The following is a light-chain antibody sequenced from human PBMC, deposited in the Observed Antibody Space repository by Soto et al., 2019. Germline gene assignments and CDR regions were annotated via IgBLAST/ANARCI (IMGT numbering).Light chain of an antibody. CDR3: QPYGSSPFT. V-gene: IGKV3-20*01. CDR2: GAS. J-gene: IGKJ3*01. Sequence: EIVLTQSPGTLSLSPVERATLSCRASQSVSSNYLTWYQQKPGQAPRLLIYGASSRATGIPDRFSGSGSGTDFTLTISRLEPEDFALYYCQPYGSSPFTFGPGTKVDIK. CDR1: QSVSSNY.